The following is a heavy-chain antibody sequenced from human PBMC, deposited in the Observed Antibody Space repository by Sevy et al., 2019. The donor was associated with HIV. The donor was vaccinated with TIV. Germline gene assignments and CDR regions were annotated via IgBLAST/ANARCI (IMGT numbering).Heavy chain of an antibody. CDR3: ARGRSDGDPYYYGMDV. D-gene: IGHD4-17*01. V-gene: IGHV3-7*01. CDR1: GFTFSSYW. Sequence: GGSLRLSCAASGFTFSSYWMSWVRQAPGKGLEWVANIKQDGSEKYYVDSVKGRFTISRDNAKSSLYLHMNSLRAEDTGVYYCARGRSDGDPYYYGMDVWGQGTTVTVSS. CDR2: IKQDGSEK. J-gene: IGHJ6*02.